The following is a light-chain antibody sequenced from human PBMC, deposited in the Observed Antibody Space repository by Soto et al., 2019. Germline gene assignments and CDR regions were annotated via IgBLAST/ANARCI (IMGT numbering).Light chain of an antibody. CDR1: QGIGNW. Sequence: DIQMTQSPSSVSASVGDRVTITCRASQGIGNWLAWYQQKPGKAPKLLIYSASSLESGVPSRFSGSGYGTDFTLNISALQPEDFATYYCQQADSFPLTFGGGTKVEIK. CDR2: SAS. V-gene: IGKV1-12*01. CDR3: QQADSFPLT. J-gene: IGKJ4*01.